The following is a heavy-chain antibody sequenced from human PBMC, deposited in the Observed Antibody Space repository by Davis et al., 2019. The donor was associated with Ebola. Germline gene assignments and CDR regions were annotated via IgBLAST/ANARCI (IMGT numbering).Heavy chain of an antibody. CDR2: IIPILGIE. Sequence: SVKVSCKASGGTFSSYAISWVRQAPGQGLEWMGRIIPILGIENYAQKFQGRVTITADKSTSTAYMELSSLRSEDTAVYYCATRPISVPAANTGNWFDPWGQGTLVTVSS. D-gene: IGHD2-2*01. CDR3: ATRPISVPAANTGNWFDP. J-gene: IGHJ5*02. V-gene: IGHV1-69*04. CDR1: GGTFSSYA.